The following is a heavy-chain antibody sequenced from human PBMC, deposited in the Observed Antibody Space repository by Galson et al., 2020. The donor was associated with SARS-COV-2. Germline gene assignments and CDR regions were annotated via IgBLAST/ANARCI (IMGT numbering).Heavy chain of an antibody. Sequence: GESLKISCKASGYTFTSYGISWVRQAPGQGLEWMGWISAYNGNTNYAQKLQGRVTMTTDTSTSTAYMELRSLRSDDTAVYYCASLDVVATEYYFDYWGQGTLVTVSS. J-gene: IGHJ4*02. V-gene: IGHV1-18*01. D-gene: IGHD5-12*01. CDR3: ASLDVVATEYYFDY. CDR1: GYTFTSYG. CDR2: ISAYNGNT.